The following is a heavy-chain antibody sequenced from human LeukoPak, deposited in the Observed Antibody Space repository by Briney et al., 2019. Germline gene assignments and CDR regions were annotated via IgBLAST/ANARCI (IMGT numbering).Heavy chain of an antibody. CDR1: GYTFTSYD. J-gene: IGHJ6*03. D-gene: IGHD6-13*01. V-gene: IGHV1-8*01. CDR3: ARVFRAGTVNYYYYYMDV. CDR2: MNPNSGNT. Sequence: ASVKVSCKASGYTFTSYDINWVRQATGQGLEWMGWMNPNSGNTGYAQKFQGRVTMTRNTSISTAYMELSSLRSEDTAVYYCARVFRAGTVNYYYYYMDVWGKGTTVTISS.